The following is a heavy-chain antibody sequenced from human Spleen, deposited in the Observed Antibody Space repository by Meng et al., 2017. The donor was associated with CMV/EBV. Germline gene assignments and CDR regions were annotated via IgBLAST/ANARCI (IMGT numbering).Heavy chain of an antibody. CDR1: GYTFIGDF. V-gene: IGHV1-2*02. CDR2: INPNSGGT. D-gene: IGHD2-15*01. J-gene: IGHJ2*01. CDR3: ARDGGCSGGSCYDMYFDL. Sequence: QVQCLQAVAAVKTPGASVKVSCKATGYTFIGDFMHWVRQAPGQGLGWMGWINPNSGGTNYSQKFKGRVTMTRNTSISTAYMELSRLRSDDTAVYYCARDGGCSGGSCYDMYFDLWGRGTLVTVSS.